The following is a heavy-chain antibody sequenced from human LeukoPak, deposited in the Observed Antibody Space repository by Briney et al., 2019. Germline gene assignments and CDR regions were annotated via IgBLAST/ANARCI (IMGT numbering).Heavy chain of an antibody. CDR2: ISSSSSYI. CDR3: ARDVPAAAGAFDY. V-gene: IGHV3-21*01. D-gene: IGHD6-13*01. CDR1: GLTFSSYS. Sequence: GGSRRLSCAASGLTFSSYSMNWVRQAPGKGLEWVSSISSSSSYIYYADSVKGRFTISRDNAKNSLYLQMNSLRAEDTAVYYCARDVPAAAGAFDYWGQGTLVTVSS. J-gene: IGHJ4*02.